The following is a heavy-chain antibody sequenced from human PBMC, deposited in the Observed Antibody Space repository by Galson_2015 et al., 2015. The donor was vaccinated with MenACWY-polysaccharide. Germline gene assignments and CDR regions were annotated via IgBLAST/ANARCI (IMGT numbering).Heavy chain of an antibody. V-gene: IGHV3-7*01. CDR2: IKHDGSEK. Sequence: SLRLSCAGSGFTFGRFWMSWFRQAPGKGLEWLANIKHDGSEKFYVDSVKGRFTIFRDNAKSSLYLQMNSLTAEDTAVYYWARDDHFSSLDWGQGTLVTVSS. CDR3: ARDDHFSSLD. D-gene: IGHD3-3*02. CDR1: GFTFGRFW. J-gene: IGHJ4*02.